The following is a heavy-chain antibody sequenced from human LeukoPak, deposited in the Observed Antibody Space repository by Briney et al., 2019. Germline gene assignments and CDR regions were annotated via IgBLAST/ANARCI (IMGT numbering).Heavy chain of an antibody. CDR2: INHSGST. J-gene: IGHJ4*02. CDR1: GGSFSGYD. CDR3: ARAFPPYYYDSSGYLSNFDY. D-gene: IGHD3-22*01. Sequence: PSETLSLTCAVYGGSFSGYDWSWIRQPPGKGLEWIGEINHSGSTNYNPSLKSRVTISVDTSKNQFSLKLSSVTAADTAVYYCARAFPPYYYDSSGYLSNFDYWGQGTLVAVSS. V-gene: IGHV4-34*01.